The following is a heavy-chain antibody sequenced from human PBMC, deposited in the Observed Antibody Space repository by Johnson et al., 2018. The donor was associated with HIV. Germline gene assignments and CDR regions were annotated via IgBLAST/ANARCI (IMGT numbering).Heavy chain of an antibody. D-gene: IGHD4-17*01. CDR1: HFTFGAYA. J-gene: IGHJ3*02. CDR2: ASYDGSNK. V-gene: IGHV3-30*04. Sequence: VESGGGVVQPGKSLRLSCAASHFTFGAYAIHWVRLAPGKGLEWVAVASYDGSNKYYADSVKGRFTISRDNAQNTLYLQMNSLRAEDTAVYYWASPQAGDYPQDDAFHIWGQGTVVTVSS. CDR3: ASPQAGDYPQDDAFHI.